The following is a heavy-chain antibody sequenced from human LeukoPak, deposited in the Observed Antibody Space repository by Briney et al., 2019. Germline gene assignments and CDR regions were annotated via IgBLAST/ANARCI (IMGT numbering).Heavy chain of an antibody. CDR2: ISAYNGNT. V-gene: IGHV1-18*01. J-gene: IGHJ4*02. Sequence: ASVKVSCKASGYTFTSYGISWVRQAPGQGLGWMGWISAYNGNTNYAQKLQGRVTMTTDTSTNTAYMELGSLRSDDTAVYYCAREGGCSGNSCSPTRYWGQGTLVTVSS. CDR3: AREGGCSGNSCSPTRY. D-gene: IGHD2-2*01. CDR1: GYTFTSYG.